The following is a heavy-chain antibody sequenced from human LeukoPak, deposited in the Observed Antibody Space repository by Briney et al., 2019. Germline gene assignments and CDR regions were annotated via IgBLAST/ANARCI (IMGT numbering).Heavy chain of an antibody. J-gene: IGHJ6*02. D-gene: IGHD3-10*01. V-gene: IGHV3-7*01. Sequence: GGSLRLSCAASGFTFSGYVMTWVRQAPGKGLEWVANIKQDGSETYYVDSVKGRFTISRDNAKNSLYLQMNSLRAEDTAVYYCARDRFTMVRGVSYYYYGMDVWGQGTTVTVSS. CDR1: GFTFSGYV. CDR2: IKQDGSET. CDR3: ARDRFTMVRGVSYYYYGMDV.